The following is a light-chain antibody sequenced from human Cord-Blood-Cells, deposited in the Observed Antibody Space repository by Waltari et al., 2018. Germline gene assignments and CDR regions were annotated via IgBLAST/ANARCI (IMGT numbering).Light chain of an antibody. Sequence: QSVLTQPPSASGTPGQRVTISCSGTSSTIGSTTVNWYQQLPGTAPKLLIYSNNQRPSGVPDRFSGSKSGTSDSLAISGLQSEDEADYYCAAWDDSLNGPVFGGGTKLTVL. V-gene: IGLV1-44*01. CDR3: AAWDDSLNGPV. CDR2: SNN. CDR1: SSTIGSTT. J-gene: IGLJ3*02.